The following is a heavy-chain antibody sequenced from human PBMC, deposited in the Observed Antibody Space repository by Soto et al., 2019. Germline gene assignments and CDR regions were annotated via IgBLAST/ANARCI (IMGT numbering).Heavy chain of an antibody. CDR3: ARPLRLVGIGYYYYGMDV. CDR2: IIPIFGTA. D-gene: IGHD6-6*01. Sequence: QVQLVQSGAEVKKPGSSVKVSCKASGGTFSSYAISWVRQAPGQGLEWMGGIIPIFGTANYAQKFQGRVTITADESTSTAYMELSSLRSEDTAVYYCARPLRLVGIGYYYYGMDVWGQGTTVTVSS. J-gene: IGHJ6*02. CDR1: GGTFSSYA. V-gene: IGHV1-69*01.